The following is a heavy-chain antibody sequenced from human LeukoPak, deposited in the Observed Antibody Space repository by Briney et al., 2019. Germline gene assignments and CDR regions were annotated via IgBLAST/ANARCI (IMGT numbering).Heavy chain of an antibody. CDR3: ARAAAGRKTFDY. CDR2: IYYSGST. CDR1: GGSISSGGHY. J-gene: IGHJ4*02. V-gene: IGHV4-31*03. D-gene: IGHD6-13*01. Sequence: SETLSLTCTVSGGSISSGGHYWSWIRQHPGKGLEWIGYIYYSGSTYYNPSLKSRVTISVDTSKNQFSLKLSSVTAADTAVYYCARAAAGRKTFDYWGQGTLVTVSS.